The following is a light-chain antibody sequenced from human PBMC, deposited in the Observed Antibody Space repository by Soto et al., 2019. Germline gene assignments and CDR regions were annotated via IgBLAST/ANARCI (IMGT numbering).Light chain of an antibody. J-gene: IGKJ1*01. V-gene: IGKV3-11*01. CDR2: GAS. CDR3: QQRRNWPQT. Sequence: EIVLTQSPATLSVSPGERATLSCRASQSVSSKLAWYQQKPGQAPRLLIYGASTMATGIPARFSGSGSGTDFTLTISSLEPEDFAVYYCQQRRNWPQTFGQGTKVDIK. CDR1: QSVSSK.